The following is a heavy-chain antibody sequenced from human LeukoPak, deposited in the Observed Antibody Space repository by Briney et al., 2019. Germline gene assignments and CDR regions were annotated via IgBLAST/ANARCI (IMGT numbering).Heavy chain of an antibody. Sequence: ASVKVSCKASGYTFTRYAMHWVRQAPGQRLEWMGWINAGNGNTKYSQKFQGRVTITRDTSASTAYMELSSLRSEDTAVYYCATGPRYCSGGSCYSAENYYYYGMDVWGKGTTVTVSS. CDR3: ATGPRYCSGGSCYSAENYYYYGMDV. J-gene: IGHJ6*04. CDR1: GYTFTRYA. CDR2: INAGNGNT. V-gene: IGHV1-3*01. D-gene: IGHD2-15*01.